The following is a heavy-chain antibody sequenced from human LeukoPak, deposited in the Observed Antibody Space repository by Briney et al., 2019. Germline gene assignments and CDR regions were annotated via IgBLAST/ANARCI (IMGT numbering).Heavy chain of an antibody. CDR2: IRYDGSNK. J-gene: IGHJ5*02. CDR1: GFTFSSYG. CDR3: AKMATMVRGVPFPFDP. Sequence: GGSLRLSCAASGFTFSSYGMHWVRQALGKGLEWVAFIRYDGSNKYYADSVKGRFTISRDNSKNTLYLQMNSLRAEDTAVYYCAKMATMVRGVPFPFDPWGQGTLVTVSS. D-gene: IGHD3-10*01. V-gene: IGHV3-30*02.